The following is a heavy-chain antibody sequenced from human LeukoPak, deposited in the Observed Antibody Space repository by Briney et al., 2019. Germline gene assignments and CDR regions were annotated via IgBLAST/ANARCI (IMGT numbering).Heavy chain of an antibody. CDR2: ISHSGSI. CDR1: GGSFSGYY. J-gene: IGHJ6*03. V-gene: IGHV4-59*01. Sequence: SETLSLTCAVYGGSFSGYYWSWIRQPPGKGLEWIGYISHSGSINYNSSLKSRVTISVDTSKNQFSLKLNSVTAADTAVYYCARAQYSSSWEYYYNYYVDVWGKGTTVTVS. D-gene: IGHD6-13*01. CDR3: ARAQYSSSWEYYYNYYVDV.